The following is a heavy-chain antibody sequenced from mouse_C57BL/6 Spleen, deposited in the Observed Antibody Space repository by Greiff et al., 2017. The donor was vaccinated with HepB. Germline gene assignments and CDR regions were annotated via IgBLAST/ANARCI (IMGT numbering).Heavy chain of an antibody. Sequence: VQLKESGGGLVKPGGSLKLSCAASGFTFSSYTMSWVRQTPEKRLEWVATISGGGGNTYYPDSVKGRFTISRDNAKNTLYLQMSSLRSEDTALYYCASPYGSSYSWYFDVWGTGTTVTVSS. CDR3: ASPYGSSYSWYFDV. V-gene: IGHV5-9*01. CDR2: ISGGGGNT. D-gene: IGHD1-1*01. J-gene: IGHJ1*03. CDR1: GFTFSSYT.